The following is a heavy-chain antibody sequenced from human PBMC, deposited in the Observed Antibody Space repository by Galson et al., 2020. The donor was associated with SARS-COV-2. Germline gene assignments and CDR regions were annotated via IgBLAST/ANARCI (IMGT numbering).Heavy chain of an antibody. J-gene: IGHJ4*02. D-gene: IGHD3-10*01. CDR2: ISYHGNRE. CDR1: GFTLSGST. Sequence: GESLKISCAASGFTLSGSTLHWVRQAPGKGLEGVAVISYHGNREYYADSVKGRFTISRDDSKNTLYLQMNSLRPEDTAVYYCARPGIGEIRGLTDYWGQGTLVTVSS. V-gene: IGHV3-30*04. CDR3: ARPGIGEIRGLTDY.